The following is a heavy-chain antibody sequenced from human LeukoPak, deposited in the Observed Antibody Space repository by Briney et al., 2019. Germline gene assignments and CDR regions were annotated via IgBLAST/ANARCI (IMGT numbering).Heavy chain of an antibody. CDR2: ISYDGSNK. Sequence: GGSLRLSCAASGFTFSSYGMHWVRQAPGKGLEWVAVISYDGSNKYYADSVKGRFTISRDNSKNTLYLQMNSLRAEDTAVYYCAKDSAVWFGESRGFDYWGQGTLVTVSS. D-gene: IGHD3-10*01. CDR3: AKDSAVWFGESRGFDY. V-gene: IGHV3-30*18. J-gene: IGHJ4*02. CDR1: GFTFSSYG.